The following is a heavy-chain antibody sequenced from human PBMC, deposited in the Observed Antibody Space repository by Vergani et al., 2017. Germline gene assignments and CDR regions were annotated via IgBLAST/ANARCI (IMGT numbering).Heavy chain of an antibody. D-gene: IGHD5-12*01. CDR3: ARAGFRSGYDSPSDY. J-gene: IGHJ4*02. CDR2: ISSSGSSI. CDR1: GFTSSDYY. Sequence: QVQLVESGGGSVKPGGSPRLSCAASGFTSSDYYMSWIRPVPWKGLERVSYISSSGSSIYYADSVKGRSTISRDTAKNSLSLQKNSLRAVDTAVYYCARAGFRSGYDSPSDYWGQGTLVTVSS. V-gene: IGHV3-11*01.